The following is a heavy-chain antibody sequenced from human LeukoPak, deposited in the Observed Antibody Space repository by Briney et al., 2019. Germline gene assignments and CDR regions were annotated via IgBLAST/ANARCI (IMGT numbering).Heavy chain of an antibody. Sequence: SETLSLTCTVSGGSISSYYWSWIRQPAGKGLEWIGRIYTSGSTNYNPSLKSRVTMSVDTSKNQLSLKLSSVTAADTAVYYCARGAAPYYYYYYMDVWGKGTTVTVSS. CDR3: ARGAAPYYYYYYMDV. D-gene: IGHD6-6*01. CDR1: GGSISSYY. V-gene: IGHV4-4*07. CDR2: IYTSGST. J-gene: IGHJ6*03.